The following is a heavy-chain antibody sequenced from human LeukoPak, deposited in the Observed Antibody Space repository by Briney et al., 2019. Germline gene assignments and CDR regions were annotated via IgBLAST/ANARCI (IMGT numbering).Heavy chain of an antibody. Sequence: PSQTLSLTCTVSGGSISSGGYYWSWIRQHPGKGLEWIGYIYYSGSTYYNPSLKSRVTISVDTSKNQFSLQLSSVTAADTAVYYCARVMTTVTTGWFDPWGQGTLVTVSS. CDR2: IYYSGST. CDR3: ARVMTTVTTGWFDP. J-gene: IGHJ5*02. D-gene: IGHD4-17*01. CDR1: GGSISSGGYY. V-gene: IGHV4-31*03.